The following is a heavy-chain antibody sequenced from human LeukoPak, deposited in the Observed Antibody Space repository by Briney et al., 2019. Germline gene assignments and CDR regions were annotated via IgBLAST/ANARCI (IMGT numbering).Heavy chain of an antibody. D-gene: IGHD5-12*01. CDR1: GFTFSSYSM. CDR2: IDWDDDK. Sequence: LRLSCAASGFTFSSYSMSWIRQPPGKALEWLARIDWDDDKYYSTSLKTRLTISKDTSKNQVVLTMTNMDPVDTATYYCARRGPNGYEFYVHWGQGTLVTVSS. CDR3: ARRGPNGYEFYVH. J-gene: IGHJ4*02. V-gene: IGHV2-70*11.